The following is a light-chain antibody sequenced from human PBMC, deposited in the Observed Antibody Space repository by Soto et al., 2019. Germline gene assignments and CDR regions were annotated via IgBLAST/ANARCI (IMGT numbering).Light chain of an antibody. Sequence: EIVLTQSPGTLSLSPGERATLSCRASQSVRNNYLSWFQQKPGQAPRLLIYSASIRATGIPDRFSGSGSGTDFTLTVSRLAPEDFGVYYCLQFGSTPSTFGQGARLEIE. J-gene: IGKJ5*01. CDR2: SAS. CDR1: QSVRNNY. V-gene: IGKV3-20*01. CDR3: LQFGSTPST.